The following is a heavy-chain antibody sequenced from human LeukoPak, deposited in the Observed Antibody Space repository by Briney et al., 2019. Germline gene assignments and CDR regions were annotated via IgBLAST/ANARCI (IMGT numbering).Heavy chain of an antibody. D-gene: IGHD3-22*01. CDR1: GGSISSYY. CDR3: ARSSGSYDYYYYMDV. Sequence: SETLSLTCTVSGGSISSYYWSWIRQPPGKGLEWIGYVHHSGRTDYNPSLKSRVTISVDTSKNQVCLKLSSVTAADTAVYSCARSSGSYDYYYYMDVWGKGTTVTVSS. V-gene: IGHV4-59*01. J-gene: IGHJ6*03. CDR2: VHHSGRT.